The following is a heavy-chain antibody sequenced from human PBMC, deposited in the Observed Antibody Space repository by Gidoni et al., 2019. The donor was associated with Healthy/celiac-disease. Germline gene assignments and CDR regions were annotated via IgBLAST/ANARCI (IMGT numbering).Heavy chain of an antibody. V-gene: IGHV1-69*04. CDR3: AREGAGSDFWSGYYRGGWFDP. CDR2: FIPILGIA. J-gene: IGHJ5*02. D-gene: IGHD3-3*01. Sequence: QVQLVQSGAEGKKPGSSVKVSCKASGGTFSSYAISWVRQAPGQGLEWMGRFIPILGIANYAQKFQGRVTITADKPTVTAYMELSSLRSEDTAVYYCAREGAGSDFWSGYYRGGWFDPWGQGTLVTVSS. CDR1: GGTFSSYA.